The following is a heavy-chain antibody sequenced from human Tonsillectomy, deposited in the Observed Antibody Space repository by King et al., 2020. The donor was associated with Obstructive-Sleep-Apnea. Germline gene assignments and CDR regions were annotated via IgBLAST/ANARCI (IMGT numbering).Heavy chain of an antibody. CDR3: VKXXYHXDXYXXXX. D-gene: IGHD3-22*01. V-gene: IGHV3-64D*09. CDR1: GFTFSSFA. Sequence: VQLVEAGGGLVQPGGYLRLSCSASGFTFSSFAMHWVRQPPGKGLESLSGISSNGGRTYYVDSVKGRFTISRDNSKNTLYLQMSSLRPEDTAVYYCVKXXYHXDXYXXXXXXXGTTVTVSS. J-gene: IGHJ6*02. CDR2: ISSNGGRT.